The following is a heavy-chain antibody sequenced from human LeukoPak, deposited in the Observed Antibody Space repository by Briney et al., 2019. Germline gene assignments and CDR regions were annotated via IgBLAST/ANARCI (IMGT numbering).Heavy chain of an antibody. V-gene: IGHV4-59*11. J-gene: IGHJ5*02. D-gene: IGHD3-16*01. CDR3: ARFLAGGLNLFDP. CDR2: IYYSGST. Sequence: SETLSLTCTVSGGSISSHYWSWIRHPPGKGLEWIGYIYYSGSTNYNPSLKSRVTISVDTSKNQFSLKLSSVTAADTAVYYCARFLAGGLNLFDPWGQGTLVTVSS. CDR1: GGSISSHY.